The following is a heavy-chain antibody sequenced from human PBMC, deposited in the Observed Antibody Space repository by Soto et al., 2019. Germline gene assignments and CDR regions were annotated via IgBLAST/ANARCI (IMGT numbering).Heavy chain of an antibody. J-gene: IGHJ4*02. Sequence: ASVKVSCKASGYTFTSYGISWVRQAPGQGLEWMGWISAYNGNTNYAQKLQGRVTMTTDTSTSTAYLELRSLRSDDTAVYYCARGRYCSSTSCYNGDYWGQGTLVTVSS. CDR1: GYTFTSYG. CDR3: ARGRYCSSTSCYNGDY. V-gene: IGHV1-18*01. D-gene: IGHD2-2*02. CDR2: ISAYNGNT.